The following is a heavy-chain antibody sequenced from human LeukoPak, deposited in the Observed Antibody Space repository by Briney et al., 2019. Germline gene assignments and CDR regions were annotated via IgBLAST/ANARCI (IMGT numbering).Heavy chain of an antibody. CDR2: VGIAADT. CDR1: GFTFSDHA. D-gene: IGHD1-26*01. J-gene: IGHJ4*02. V-gene: IGHV3-13*01. CDR3: VRQKKSHGNFDY. Sequence: GGSLRLSCAASGFTFSDHAMHWVRQTPGKGLEWVSAVGIAADTFYPGSVKGRFTISRENAKNSLYLQMNSLRVEDTAVYYCVRQKKSHGNFDYWGQGTLVTVSS.